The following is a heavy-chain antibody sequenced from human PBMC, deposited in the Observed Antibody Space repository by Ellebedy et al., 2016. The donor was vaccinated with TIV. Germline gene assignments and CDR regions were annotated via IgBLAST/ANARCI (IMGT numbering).Heavy chain of an antibody. D-gene: IGHD2-2*01. V-gene: IGHV4-34*01. CDR2: INHSGST. J-gene: IGHJ4*02. CDR1: GGSFSGYY. CDR3: ARGGIVVPAATGYYFDY. Sequence: SETLSLTXAVYGGSFSGYYWSWIRQPPGKGLEWIGEINHSGSTNYNPSLKSRVTISVDTSKNQFSLKLSSVTAADTAVYYCARGGIVVPAATGYYFDYWGQGTLVTVSS.